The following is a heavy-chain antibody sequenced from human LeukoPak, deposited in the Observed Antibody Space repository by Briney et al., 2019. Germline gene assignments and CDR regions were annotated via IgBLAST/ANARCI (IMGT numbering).Heavy chain of an antibody. Sequence: PGGSLRLSCAASGFTFDDYGMSWVRQAPGKGLEWVSGINWNGGSTGYADSVKGRFTISRDNAKNSLYLQMNSLRAEDTALYHCARGKRGSGSCYDAFDIWGQGTMVTVSS. CDR2: INWNGGST. J-gene: IGHJ3*02. CDR1: GFTFDDYG. V-gene: IGHV3-20*01. D-gene: IGHD3-10*01. CDR3: ARGKRGSGSCYDAFDI.